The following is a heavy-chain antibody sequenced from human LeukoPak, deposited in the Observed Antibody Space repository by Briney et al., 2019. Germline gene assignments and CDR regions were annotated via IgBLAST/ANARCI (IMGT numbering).Heavy chain of an antibody. CDR1: GFTLSSYD. Sequence: GRSLRLSCAASGFTLSSYDMPWVRQAPAKGLEWVAVISYDGSNTYYADSVKGRFTISRDNSKNTLYLQMNSLRAEDTAVYYRAKDRYSKAAGTFDYWGQGTLVTVSS. CDR3: AKDRYSKAAGTFDY. J-gene: IGHJ4*02. D-gene: IGHD6-13*01. CDR2: ISYDGSNT. V-gene: IGHV3-30*18.